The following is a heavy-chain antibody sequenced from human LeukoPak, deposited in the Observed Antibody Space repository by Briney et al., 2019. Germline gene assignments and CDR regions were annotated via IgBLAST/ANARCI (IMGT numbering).Heavy chain of an antibody. CDR2: LSGSGGST. CDR1: GFTFSSYA. J-gene: IGHJ4*02. D-gene: IGHD3-10*01. CDR3: AKTRDYYGSGSPPNY. V-gene: IGHV3-23*01. Sequence: GGSLRLFCAASGFTFSSYAMSWVRQAPGKGLEGVSALSGSGGSTYYADSVKGRFTISRDNSKNTLYLQMNSLRAEDTAVYYCAKTRDYYGSGSPPNYWGQGTLVTVSS.